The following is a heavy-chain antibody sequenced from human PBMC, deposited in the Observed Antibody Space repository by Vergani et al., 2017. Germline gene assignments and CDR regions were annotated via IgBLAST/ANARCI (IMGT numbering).Heavy chain of an antibody. CDR3: AITAAPGQGDYDFGSGYLHRGHYFDY. J-gene: IGHJ4*02. Sequence: QVQLQESGPGLVKPSETLSLTCTVSGGSISSYYWSWIRQPPGKGLEWIGYIYTSGSTNYNPSLKSRVTISVDTSKNQFSLKLSSVTAADTAVYYCAITAAPGQGDYDFGSGYLHRGHYFDYWGQGTLVTVSS. D-gene: IGHD3-3*01. CDR2: IYTSGST. V-gene: IGHV4-4*09. CDR1: GGSISSYY.